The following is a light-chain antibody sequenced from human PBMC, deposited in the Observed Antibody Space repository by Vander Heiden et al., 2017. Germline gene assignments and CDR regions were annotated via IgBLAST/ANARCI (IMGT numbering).Light chain of an antibody. CDR3: QSSDSSLSGVV. J-gene: IGLJ2*01. CDR1: RPNIGAGYA. CDR2: GNS. Sequence: QSVLTQPPSVSGAPGQRVHISSPGSRPNIGAGYAAHWYQQLPGTAPKLLIYGNSNRPSGVPDRFSGSKSGTSASLAITGLQAEDETDYYCQSSDSSLSGVVFGGGTKLAVL. V-gene: IGLV1-40*01.